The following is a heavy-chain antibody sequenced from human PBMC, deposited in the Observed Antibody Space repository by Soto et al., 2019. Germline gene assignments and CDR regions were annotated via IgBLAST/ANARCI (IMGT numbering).Heavy chain of an antibody. CDR2: INHSGST. J-gene: IGHJ6*02. Sequence: SETLSLTCAVYGGSFSGYYWSWIRQPPGKGLEWIGEINHSGSTNYNPSLKSRVTISVDTSKNQFSLKLSSVTAADTAVYYCARGRFLEWFYYYYYGMDVWGQGTTVT. D-gene: IGHD3-3*01. CDR3: ARGRFLEWFYYYYYGMDV. V-gene: IGHV4-34*01. CDR1: GGSFSGYY.